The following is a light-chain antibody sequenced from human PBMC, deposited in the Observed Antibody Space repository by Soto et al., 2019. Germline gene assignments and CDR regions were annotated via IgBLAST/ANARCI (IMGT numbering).Light chain of an antibody. CDR2: ATS. Sequence: DIQMTQSPSTLSASVGDRVTITCRASQTINSWLAWYQQKPGKAPKLLIYATSNLESGVPSRFSGSGSGTEFSLTISSLQPDDFATYYCQQYKSFSLTFGGGTRVE. CDR1: QTINSW. CDR3: QQYKSFSLT. J-gene: IGKJ4*01. V-gene: IGKV1-5*03.